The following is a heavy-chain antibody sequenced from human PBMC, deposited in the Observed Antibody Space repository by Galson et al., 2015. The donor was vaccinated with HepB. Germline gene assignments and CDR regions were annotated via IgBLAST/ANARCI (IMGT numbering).Heavy chain of an antibody. CDR1: GYSFTSYW. CDR2: IYPGDSDT. CDR3: ARPHLPSAVAGTSYFDY. J-gene: IGHJ4*02. Sequence: QSGAEVKKPGESLKISCKGSGYSFTSYWIGWVRQMPGKGLEWMGIIYPGDSDTRYSPSFQGQVTISADKSISTAYLQWSSLKASDTAMYYCARPHLPSAVAGTSYFDYWCQGTLVTVSS. D-gene: IGHD6-19*01. V-gene: IGHV5-51*03.